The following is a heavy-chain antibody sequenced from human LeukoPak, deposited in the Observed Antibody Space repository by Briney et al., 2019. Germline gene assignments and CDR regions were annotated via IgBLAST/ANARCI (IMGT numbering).Heavy chain of an antibody. CDR3: ARHTGDIVVVPAAIGWFDP. Sequence: SETLSLTCTVSGGSISTYYWSWIRQPPGKGLEWIGYIYTSERTNYNPSLKSRVTISVDTSKNQFSLKLSSVTAADTAVYYWARHTGDIVVVPAAIGWFDPWGQGTLVTVSS. J-gene: IGHJ5*02. V-gene: IGHV4-4*09. CDR1: GGSISTYY. D-gene: IGHD2-2*02. CDR2: IYTSERT.